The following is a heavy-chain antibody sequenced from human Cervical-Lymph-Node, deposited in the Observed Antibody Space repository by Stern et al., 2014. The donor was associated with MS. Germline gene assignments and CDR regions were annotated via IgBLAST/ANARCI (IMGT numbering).Heavy chain of an antibody. J-gene: IGHJ4*02. CDR2: INPKSGVT. CDR3: ATRRGCSGGSCSSRSLDY. CDR1: GYTFTAYN. V-gene: IGHV1-2*06. D-gene: IGHD2-15*01. Sequence: QVQLVQSGADVKKPGASVKVSCKASGYTFTAYNMHWLRQAPGQALEWMGRINPKSGVTNYAQKFQDRVTMTRDTSISTVYMELSRLRSNDTAMYYCATRRGCSGGSCSSRSLDYWGQGTLVTVS.